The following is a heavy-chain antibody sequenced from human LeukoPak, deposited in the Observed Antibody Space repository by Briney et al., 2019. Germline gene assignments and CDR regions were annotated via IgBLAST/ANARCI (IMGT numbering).Heavy chain of an antibody. CDR2: LYSDGTT. Sequence: PGGSLRLSCAASGFIVSNNYMSWVRQAPGKRLEWVSVLYSDGTTYYADSVKGRFSISRDNSKNTLFLQMNNLGAEDTAVYCCARAAYDGNGFTANHDHWGQGTLVTVSS. J-gene: IGHJ4*02. V-gene: IGHV3-53*01. D-gene: IGHD3-22*01. CDR3: ARAAYDGNGFTANHDH. CDR1: GFIVSNNY.